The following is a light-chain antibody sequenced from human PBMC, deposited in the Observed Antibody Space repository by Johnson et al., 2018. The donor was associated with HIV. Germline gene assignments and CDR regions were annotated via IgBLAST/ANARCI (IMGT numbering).Light chain of an antibody. V-gene: IGLV1-51*01. CDR1: SSNIGNNY. J-gene: IGLJ1*01. Sequence: QAVLTQPPSVSAAPGQKVTISCSGSSSNIGNNYVSCYQQLPGTAPKPLIYDNNRQPSGIPDRFSGPKSGTSGPLGIPGLQPGDEADYYCGSWDSSLSAYVFGTGTKVTVL. CDR2: DNN. CDR3: GSWDSSLSAYV.